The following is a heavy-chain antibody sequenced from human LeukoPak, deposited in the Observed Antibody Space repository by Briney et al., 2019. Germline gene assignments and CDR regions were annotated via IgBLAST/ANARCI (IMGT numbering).Heavy chain of an antibody. CDR1: GYSFTSYW. CDR2: IDPSDSYT. Sequence: GESLKISCKGSGYSFTSYWISWVRQMPGKGLEWMGWIDPSDSYTNYSPSFQGHVTISADKSISTAYLQWSSLKASDTAMYYCARAYGDYVGRNWFDPWGQGTLVTVSS. J-gene: IGHJ5*02. CDR3: ARAYGDYVGRNWFDP. D-gene: IGHD4-17*01. V-gene: IGHV5-10-1*01.